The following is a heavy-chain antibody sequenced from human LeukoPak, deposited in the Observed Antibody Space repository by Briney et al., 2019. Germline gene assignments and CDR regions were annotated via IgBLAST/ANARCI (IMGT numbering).Heavy chain of an antibody. J-gene: IGHJ5*02. CDR3: ARYSSSEGWFDP. V-gene: IGHV4-39*01. Sequence: SETLSPTCTVSGHSISSRSDYWGWIRQPPGKWLEWIGIMHYSGSASYNPSLKSRVTITLDTSKNQFSLTVSSVPAADTAVYYCARYSSSEGWFDPWGQGTLVTVSS. CDR1: GHSISSRSDY. D-gene: IGHD6-13*01. CDR2: MHYSGSA.